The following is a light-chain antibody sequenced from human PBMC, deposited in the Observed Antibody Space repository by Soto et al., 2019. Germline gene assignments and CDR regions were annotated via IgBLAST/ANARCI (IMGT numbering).Light chain of an antibody. CDR2: GAS. CDR1: QSVSSSY. CDR3: QQYGNSPVT. J-gene: IGKJ3*01. V-gene: IGKV3-20*01. Sequence: EIVLTQSPGTLSLSPGERATLSCRASQSVSSSYLAWYQQKPGQAPRHLIYGASSRATGIPDRFSGSGSGTDFTLTISRLEPEDFAVYYCQQYGNSPVTFGPGTKVDIK.